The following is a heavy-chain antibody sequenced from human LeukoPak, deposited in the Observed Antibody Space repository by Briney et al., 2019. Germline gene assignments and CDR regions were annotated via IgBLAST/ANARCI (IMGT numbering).Heavy chain of an antibody. V-gene: IGHV4-34*01. J-gene: IGHJ3*02. D-gene: IGHD5-12*01. CDR2: INHSGST. Sequence: SETLSLTCAVYGGSFSGYYWSWIRQPPEKGLEWIGEINHSGSTNYNPSLKSRVTISVDTSKNQFSLKLSSVTAADTAVYYCARGRGYSVITAAFDIWGQGTMVTVSS. CDR1: GGSFSGYY. CDR3: ARGRGYSVITAAFDI.